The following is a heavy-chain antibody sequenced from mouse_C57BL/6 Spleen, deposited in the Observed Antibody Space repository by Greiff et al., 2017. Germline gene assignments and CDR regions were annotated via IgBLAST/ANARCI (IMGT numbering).Heavy chain of an antibody. V-gene: IGHV1-81*01. CDR1: GYTFTSYG. CDR2: LYPRSGNT. J-gene: IGHJ1*03. Sequence: VQLQQSGAELARPGASVKLSCKASGYTFTSYGISWVKQRTGQGLEWIGELYPRSGNTYYNEKFKGKATLPADNSSSTAYMELRSLTSEDSAVYFGARHYYGSSYRDFDVWGTGTTVTVSS. D-gene: IGHD1-1*01. CDR3: ARHYYGSSYRDFDV.